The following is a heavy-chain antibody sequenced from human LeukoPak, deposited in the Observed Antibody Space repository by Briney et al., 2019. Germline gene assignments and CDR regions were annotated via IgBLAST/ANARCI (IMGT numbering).Heavy chain of an antibody. CDR3: ARAHNYGGNPDDAFDI. CDR1: GGSISSGDYY. V-gene: IGHV4-30-4*01. Sequence: SETLSLTCTVSGGSISSGDYYWSWIRQPPGKGLEWIGYTYYSGSTYYNPSLKSRVTISVDTSKNQFSLKLSSVAAADTAVYYCARAHNYGGNPDDAFDIWGQGTMVTVSS. D-gene: IGHD4-23*01. CDR2: TYYSGST. J-gene: IGHJ3*02.